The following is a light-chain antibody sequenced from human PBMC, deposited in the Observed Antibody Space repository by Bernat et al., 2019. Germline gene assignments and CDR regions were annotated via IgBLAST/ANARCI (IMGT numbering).Light chain of an antibody. V-gene: IGLV1-51*01. CDR1: SSNIGNNY. J-gene: IGLJ2*01. CDR3: GTWDSSLSVLVV. Sequence: QSVLTQPPSVSAAPGQKVTISCSGSSSNIGNNYVSWYQHLPGTAPKLLIYDNNKRPSGIPDRCSGSKSGTSATLGITGLQTGDEADYYCGTWDSSLSVLVVFGGGTKLTVL. CDR2: DNN.